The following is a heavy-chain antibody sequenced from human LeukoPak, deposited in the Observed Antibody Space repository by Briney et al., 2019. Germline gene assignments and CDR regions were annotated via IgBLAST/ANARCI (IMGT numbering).Heavy chain of an antibody. J-gene: IGHJ3*02. Sequence: PGRSLRLSCAASGFTFSNYAAHWVRQAPDKGLEWVAVISYDGSNTYYGDSVRGRFTISRDNSKNTLYLQMNSLTSEDTGAYYCEAGPDDGFVCGAKGQWSSSLQ. CDR3: EAGPDDGFV. CDR1: GFTFSNYA. D-gene: IGHD2-2*01. V-gene: IGHV3-30*04. CDR2: ISYDGSNT.